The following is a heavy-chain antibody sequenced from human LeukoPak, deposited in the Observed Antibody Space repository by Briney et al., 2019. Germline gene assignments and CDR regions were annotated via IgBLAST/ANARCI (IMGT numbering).Heavy chain of an antibody. D-gene: IGHD3-3*01. CDR3: ASTNIRFLEWLPFDP. CDR1: GGSFSGYY. J-gene: IGHJ5*02. Sequence: SETLSLTCAVYGGSFSGYYWSWIRQPPGKGLEWIGEINHSGSTNYNPSLKSRVTISVDTSKNQFSLKLSSVTAADTAVYYCASTNIRFLEWLPFDPWGQGTLVTVSS. CDR2: INHSGST. V-gene: IGHV4-34*01.